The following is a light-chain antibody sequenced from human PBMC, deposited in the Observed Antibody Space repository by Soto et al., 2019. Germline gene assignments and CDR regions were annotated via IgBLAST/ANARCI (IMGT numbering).Light chain of an antibody. CDR2: SNK. CDR3: AAWDDSLNGPV. J-gene: IGLJ2*01. Sequence: QSVLTQPPSASGTPGQRVTISCSGSSSNIGSNTVNWYQQVPGTAPKLLIYSNKYRPSGVPDRLFGSKSGTSASLAISGLQSEDEADYYWAAWDDSLNGPVFGGGTKLTVL. CDR1: SSNIGSNT. V-gene: IGLV1-44*01.